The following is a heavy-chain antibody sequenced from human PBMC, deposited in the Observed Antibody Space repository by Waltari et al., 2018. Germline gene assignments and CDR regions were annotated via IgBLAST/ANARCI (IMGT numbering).Heavy chain of an antibody. CDR1: GGTFSSYA. CDR3: AGGAPQGWFDP. J-gene: IGHJ5*02. CDR2: IIPIFGKA. D-gene: IGHD1-26*01. V-gene: IGHV1-69*05. Sequence: QVQLVQSGAEVKKPGSSVKVSCKASGGTFSSYAISWVRQAPGQGLEWMGGIIPIFGKANYVTKFKGRGTITTDEARSTAYMEVSSLRSEDTAGYYCAGGAPQGWFDPWGQGTLVTVSS.